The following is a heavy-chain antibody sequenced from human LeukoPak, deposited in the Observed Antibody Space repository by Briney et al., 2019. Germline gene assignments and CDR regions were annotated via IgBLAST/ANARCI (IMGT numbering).Heavy chain of an antibody. D-gene: IGHD4-17*01. Sequence: GGSLTLSCAASGFTFSSYAMSWVRQAPGKGLEWVSAISGSGGSTYYVDSVKGRFAISRDNSKNTLYLQMNSLRAEDTAVYYCAKRTVTKGGYYYGMDVWGKGTTVTVSS. CDR1: GFTFSSYA. V-gene: IGHV3-23*01. J-gene: IGHJ6*04. CDR3: AKRTVTKGGYYYGMDV. CDR2: ISGSGGST.